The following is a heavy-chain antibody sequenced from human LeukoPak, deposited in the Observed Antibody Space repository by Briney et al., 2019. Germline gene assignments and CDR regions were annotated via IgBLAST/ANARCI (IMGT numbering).Heavy chain of an antibody. CDR2: IHYDGARS. J-gene: IGHJ4*02. V-gene: IGHV3-30*02. CDR3: AKAIWVAATSSWFCLDY. CDR1: GFTFRGYG. Sequence: GGSLRLSCAASGFTFRGYGMHWVRQAPGKGREGVAFIHYDGARSHYADFVKGRFTISRDNSSNTLYLQMHSLRREDTAVYYCAKAIWVAATSSWFCLDYWGQGTLVTVSS. D-gene: IGHD3-10*01.